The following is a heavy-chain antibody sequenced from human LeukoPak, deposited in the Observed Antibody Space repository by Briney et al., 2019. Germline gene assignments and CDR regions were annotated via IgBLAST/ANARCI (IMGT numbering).Heavy chain of an antibody. J-gene: IGHJ4*02. D-gene: IGHD3-10*01. V-gene: IGHV3-49*04. Sequence: GGSLRLSCTASGFTFGDYAMSWVRQAPGKGLEWVGFIRSKTYGGTTEYAASVKGRFTISRDDSKNIAYLQMNSLKTEDTAVYYCARGDYGSGSEPEDYWGQGTLVTVSS. CDR2: IRSKTYGGTT. CDR1: GFTFGDYA. CDR3: ARGDYGSGSEPEDY.